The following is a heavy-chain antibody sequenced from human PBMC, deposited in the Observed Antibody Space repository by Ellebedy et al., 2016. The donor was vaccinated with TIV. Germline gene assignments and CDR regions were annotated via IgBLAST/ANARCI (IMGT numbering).Heavy chain of an antibody. V-gene: IGHV3-66*01. Sequence: PGGSLRLSCVASGFTVASCFMNWVRQAPGKGLEWVSVIYHAGCTNDTDSVQGRITISRDSSKNTLYLQMNSLRVEDTAVYYCARDPRGGGDYGDNWFDPWGQGTLVTVSS. CDR2: IYHAGCT. CDR3: ARDPRGGGDYGDNWFDP. D-gene: IGHD4-17*01. CDR1: GFTVASCF. J-gene: IGHJ5*02.